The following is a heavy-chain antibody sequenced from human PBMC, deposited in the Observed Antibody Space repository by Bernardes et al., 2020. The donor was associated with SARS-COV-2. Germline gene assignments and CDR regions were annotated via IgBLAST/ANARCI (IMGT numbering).Heavy chain of an antibody. J-gene: IGHJ4*02. V-gene: IGHV3-15*01. CDR3: TTDKNQQLVPIDY. D-gene: IGHD6-13*01. CDR2: IKSKTDGGTT. CDR1: GFTFSNAW. Sequence: GGSLRLSCAASGFTFSNAWMSWVRQAPGKGLEWVGRIKSKTDGGTTDYAAPVKGRFTISRDDSKNTLYLQMNSLKTEDTAVYYCTTDKNQQLVPIDYWGQGTLVTVSS.